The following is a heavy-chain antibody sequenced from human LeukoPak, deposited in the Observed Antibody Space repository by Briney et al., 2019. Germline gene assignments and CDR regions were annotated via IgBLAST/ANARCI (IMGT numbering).Heavy chain of an antibody. V-gene: IGHV3-30*02. J-gene: IGHJ4*02. CDR1: GFTFSSNG. D-gene: IGHD3-10*01. CDR2: IQYDGSKK. Sequence: GGSLRLSCVASGFTFSSNGMHWVRQAPGKGLEWVTFIQYDGSKKYYADSVKGRFTTPRDNSKNTLYLEMNSLRAEDTAVYYCAKDIGSYYDYWGQGILVTVSS. CDR3: AKDIGSYYDY.